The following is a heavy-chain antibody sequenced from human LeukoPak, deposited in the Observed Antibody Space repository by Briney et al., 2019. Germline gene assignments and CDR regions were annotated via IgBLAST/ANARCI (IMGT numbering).Heavy chain of an antibody. CDR3: ARVRLDRSERNLDAFEN. D-gene: IGHD1-14*01. V-gene: IGHV3-53*01. Sequence: GGSLRLSCAASGFTVSSNYMSWVRQAPGKGLEWVSNIYSGGSTYYADSVKGRFTISRDNSKNTVYLQMNRLRAGDTAVYFCARVRLDRSERNLDAFENWGQGTMVTVSS. CDR1: GFTVSSNY. J-gene: IGHJ3*02. CDR2: IYSGGST.